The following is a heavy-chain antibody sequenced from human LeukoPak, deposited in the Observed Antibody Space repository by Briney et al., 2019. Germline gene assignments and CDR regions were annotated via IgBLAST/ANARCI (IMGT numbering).Heavy chain of an antibody. D-gene: IGHD2-21*02. V-gene: IGHV3-48*03. CDR1: GFTFSGYE. J-gene: IGHJ3*01. CDR3: ARSRSTAGDGFDV. CDR2: ISSSGYTI. Sequence: GGSLRLSCVASGFTFSGYEMNWVRQAPGKGLEWVSYISSSGYTIYYADSVKGRFTVSRDNAKNSQYLQMNSLGAEDTTVHVCARSRSTAGDGFDVWGQGTMVTVSS.